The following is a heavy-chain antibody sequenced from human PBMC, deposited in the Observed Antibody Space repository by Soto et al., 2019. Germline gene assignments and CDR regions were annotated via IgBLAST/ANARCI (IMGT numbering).Heavy chain of an antibody. D-gene: IGHD3-22*01. CDR1: CGSISSYY. CDR3: ARGSSGYYYVPLDYYYYYGMDV. CDR2: IYYSGST. Sequence: SETLSLTCSVSCGSISSYYWSWIRQPPGKGLEWIGYIYYSGSTNYNPSLKSRVTISVDTSKNQFSLKLSSVTAADTAMYYCARGSSGYYYVPLDYYYYYGMDVWGQGTTVTVSS. V-gene: IGHV4-59*01. J-gene: IGHJ6*02.